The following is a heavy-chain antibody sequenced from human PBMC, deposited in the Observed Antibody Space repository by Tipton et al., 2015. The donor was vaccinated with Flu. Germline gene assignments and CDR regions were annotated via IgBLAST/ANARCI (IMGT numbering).Heavy chain of an antibody. D-gene: IGHD6-13*01. CDR3: ARGARGYTASWYYY. J-gene: IGHJ4*02. V-gene: IGHV1-46*01. CDR1: GNTFTSYY. Sequence: QLVQSGAEVKKPGASVKVSCQASGNTFTSYYIHWVRQAPGQGLGWMGMINPSGGSTTYAQKFQGRVTMTRDTSTSTVYMELSSLRSEDTAVYSCARGARGYTASWYYYRGQGPPVTVSS. CDR2: INPSGGST.